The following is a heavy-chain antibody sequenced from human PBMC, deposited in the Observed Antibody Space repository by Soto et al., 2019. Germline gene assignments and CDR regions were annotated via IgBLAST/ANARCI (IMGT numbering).Heavy chain of an antibody. CDR1: GYTFTSYG. J-gene: IGHJ5*02. D-gene: IGHD6-19*01. CDR2: ISAYNGNT. Sequence: ASVKVSCKASGYTFTSYGISWVRQAPGQGLEWMGWISAYNGNTNYAQKLQGRVTMTTDTSTSTAYMELRSLRSDDTAVYYCPRLTSAVAGGNCFDPWGQGTLVTVS. V-gene: IGHV1-18*01. CDR3: PRLTSAVAGGNCFDP.